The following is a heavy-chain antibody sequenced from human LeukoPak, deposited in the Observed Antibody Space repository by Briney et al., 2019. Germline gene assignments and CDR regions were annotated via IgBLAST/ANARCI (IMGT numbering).Heavy chain of an antibody. CDR3: ARARREIRFPEWLDP. CDR1: GGSISSYY. CDR2: IYTSGST. Sequence: SETLSLTCTVSGGSISSYYWSWIRQPAGKGLEWIGRIYTSGSTNYNPSLKSRVTMSVDTSKNQFSLKLSSVTAADTAVYYCARARREIRFPEWLDPWGQGTLVTVSS. V-gene: IGHV4-4*07. D-gene: IGHD3-3*01. J-gene: IGHJ5*02.